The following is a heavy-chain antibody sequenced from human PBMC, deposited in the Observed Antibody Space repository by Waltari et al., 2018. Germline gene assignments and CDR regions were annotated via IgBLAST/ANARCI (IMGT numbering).Heavy chain of an antibody. J-gene: IGHJ4*02. CDR1: GGSFSGYY. Sequence: QVQLQQWGAGLLKPSETLSLNCAVYGGSFSGYYWSWIRQPPGKGLEWIGEINHSGSTNYNPSLKSRVTISVDTSKNQFSLKLSSVTAADTAVYYCARHDSGWHYFDYWGQGTLVTVSS. CDR3: ARHDSGWHYFDY. CDR2: INHSGST. V-gene: IGHV4-34*01. D-gene: IGHD5-12*01.